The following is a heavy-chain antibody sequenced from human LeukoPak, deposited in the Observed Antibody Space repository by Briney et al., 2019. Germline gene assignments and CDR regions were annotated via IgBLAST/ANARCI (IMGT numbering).Heavy chain of an antibody. Sequence: ASVRVSSTASGYTFTIYGICWVRQAPGQRGQWMGWISAYDGNTNYAQKLKGRVTMTTGTTTSTAYMELRSLGADDTAVYYCTRGEGYCSITSGNAFGYWGQGTLVTVSS. D-gene: IGHD2-2*01. CDR3: TRGEGYCSITSGNAFGY. J-gene: IGHJ4*02. V-gene: IGHV1-18*01. CDR2: ISAYDGNT. CDR1: GYTFTIYG.